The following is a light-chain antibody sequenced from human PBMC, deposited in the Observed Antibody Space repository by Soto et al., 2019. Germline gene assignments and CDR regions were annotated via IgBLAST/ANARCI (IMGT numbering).Light chain of an antibody. Sequence: EIVMTQSPGTVSVFPGETVTLSCRASQSVSGYLDWFHQKPGQAPRLVLLRIFTRAIGVPARFSGSGSETEFTLTISGLQSEDSGVYYCLQHYSWPWTFGQGTKMEIK. CDR2: RIF. J-gene: IGKJ1*01. CDR3: LQHYSWPWT. V-gene: IGKV3-15*01. CDR1: QSVSGY.